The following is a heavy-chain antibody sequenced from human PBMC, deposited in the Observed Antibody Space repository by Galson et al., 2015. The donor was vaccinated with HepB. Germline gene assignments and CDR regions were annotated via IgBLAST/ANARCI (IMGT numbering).Heavy chain of an antibody. Sequence: SEPLSLTCTVSGGSISSYYWSWIRQPPGKGLEWIGYIYYSGSTNYNPSLKSRVTISVDTSKNQFSLKLSSVTAADTAVYYCARVGDIVAVGRTPALDYWGQGTLVTVSS. J-gene: IGHJ4*02. CDR2: IYYSGST. V-gene: IGHV4-59*01. D-gene: IGHD5-12*01. CDR1: GGSISSYY. CDR3: ARVGDIVAVGRTPALDY.